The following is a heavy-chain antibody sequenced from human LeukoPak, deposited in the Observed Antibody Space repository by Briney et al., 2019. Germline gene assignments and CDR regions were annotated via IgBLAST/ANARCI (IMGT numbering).Heavy chain of an antibody. CDR3: ARVIGSYGDSAY. J-gene: IGHJ4*02. CDR2: ISSTSSAI. Sequence: TGTSLRLSCAASGFTFSSYSMNWVRQAPGKGLEWLSYISSTSSAIYYADSLKGRFTISRGNAKNSLYLQMDSLRAEDTAVYYCARVIGSYGDSAYWGQGTLVTVSS. V-gene: IGHV3-48*04. D-gene: IGHD3-16*01. CDR1: GFTFSSYS.